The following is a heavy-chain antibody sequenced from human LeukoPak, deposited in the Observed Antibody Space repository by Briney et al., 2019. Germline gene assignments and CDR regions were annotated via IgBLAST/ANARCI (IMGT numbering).Heavy chain of an antibody. CDR3: ATYSSSSGHGY. J-gene: IGHJ4*02. Sequence: PGGSLRLSRAASGFTFSSYSMNWVRQAPGKGLEWVSYISSSSSTIYYADSVKGRFTISRDNAKNSLYLQMNSLRAEDTAVYYCATYSSSSGHGYWGQGTLVTVSS. CDR1: GFTFSSYS. CDR2: ISSSSSTI. V-gene: IGHV3-48*01. D-gene: IGHD6-6*01.